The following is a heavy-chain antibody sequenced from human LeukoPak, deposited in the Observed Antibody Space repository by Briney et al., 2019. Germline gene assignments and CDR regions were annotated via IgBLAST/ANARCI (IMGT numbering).Heavy chain of an antibody. Sequence: ASVKVSCKASGGTFSSYAISWVRQAPGQGLEWMGGIIPIFGTANYAQKFQGRVTITADESTSTAYMELSSLRSEDTAVYYCARDVVVVPAAIWAFDIWGQGTMVTVSP. V-gene: IGHV1-69*13. D-gene: IGHD2-2*01. CDR3: ARDVVVVPAAIWAFDI. CDR2: IIPIFGTA. J-gene: IGHJ3*02. CDR1: GGTFSSYA.